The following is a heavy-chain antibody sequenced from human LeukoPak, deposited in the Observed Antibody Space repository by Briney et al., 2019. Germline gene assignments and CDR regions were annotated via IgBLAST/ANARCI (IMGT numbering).Heavy chain of an antibody. J-gene: IGHJ6*03. CDR2: MNPNSGNT. CDR3: ARAQGPYDILTGYYYYYMDV. V-gene: IGHV1-8*03. D-gene: IGHD3-9*01. CDR1: GYTFTSYD. Sequence: ASVKVSCKASGYTFTSYDINWVRQATGQGLEWMGWMNPNSGNTGYAQKFQGRVTITRNTSISTAYMELSSLRSEDTAVYYCARAQGPYDILTGYYYYYMDVWGKGTTVTVSS.